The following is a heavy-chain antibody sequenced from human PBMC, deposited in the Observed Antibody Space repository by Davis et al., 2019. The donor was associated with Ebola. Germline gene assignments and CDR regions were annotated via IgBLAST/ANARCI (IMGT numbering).Heavy chain of an antibody. Sequence: GSLRLSCAVSGGSISSSNWWSWVRQPPGKGLEWIGEIYHSGSTNYNPSLKSRVTISVDRSKNQFSLKLSSVTAADTAVYYCAREGVYCSSTSCPYWYFDLWGRGTLVTVSS. V-gene: IGHV4-4*02. J-gene: IGHJ2*01. CDR3: AREGVYCSSTSCPYWYFDL. D-gene: IGHD2-2*01. CDR1: GGSISSSNW. CDR2: IYHSGST.